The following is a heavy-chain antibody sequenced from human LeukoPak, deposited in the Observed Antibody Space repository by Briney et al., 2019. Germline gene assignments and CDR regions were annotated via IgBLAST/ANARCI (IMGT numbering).Heavy chain of an antibody. V-gene: IGHV4-4*07. CDR3: ARQAYDTGYDAFDI. CDR1: GGSISNYY. J-gene: IGHJ3*02. CDR2: IYSSGST. D-gene: IGHD3-22*01. Sequence: SETLSLTCTVSGGSISNYYWSWIRQPAGKEPEWIGRIYSSGSTNYNPSLKSRVTMSVDTSKNQFSLKLSSVTAADTAVYYCARQAYDTGYDAFDIWGQGTIVTVSS.